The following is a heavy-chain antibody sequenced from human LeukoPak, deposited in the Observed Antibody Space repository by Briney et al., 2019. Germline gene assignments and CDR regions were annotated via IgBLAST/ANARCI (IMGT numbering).Heavy chain of an antibody. Sequence: GGSLRLSCAASGFTVSSNYMSWVRQAPGKGLEWVSVIYSGGSTYYADSVKGRFTISRDDSKNTLYLQMNSLRAEDTAVYYCARGSPEILRSYYYYYMDVWGKGTTVTVSS. CDR3: ARGSPEILRSYYYYYMDV. CDR1: GFTVSSNY. D-gene: IGHD4-17*01. V-gene: IGHV3-53*01. CDR2: IYSGGST. J-gene: IGHJ6*03.